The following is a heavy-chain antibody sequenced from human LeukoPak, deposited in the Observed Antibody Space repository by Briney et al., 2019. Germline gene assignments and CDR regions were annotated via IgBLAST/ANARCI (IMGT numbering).Heavy chain of an antibody. CDR3: ARPANRFMVRGVYVY. CDR1: GGSFSGYY. V-gene: IGHV4-34*01. J-gene: IGHJ4*02. CDR2: INHSGST. Sequence: PSETLSLTYAVYGGSFSGYYWSWIRQPPGKGLEWIGEINHSGSTNYNPSLKSRVTISVDTSKNQFSLKLSSVTAADTAVYYCARPANRFMVRGVYVYWGQGTLVTVSS. D-gene: IGHD3-10*01.